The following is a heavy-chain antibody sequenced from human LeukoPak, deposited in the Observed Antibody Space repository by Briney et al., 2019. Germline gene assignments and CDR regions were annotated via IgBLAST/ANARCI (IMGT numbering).Heavy chain of an antibody. CDR2: ISASRRT. J-gene: IGHJ4*02. CDR3: ARGNPNLYYFDY. CDR1: GFTFGTYA. Sequence: GGSLRLSCAASGFTFGTYAMSWVRQAPGKGLEWVSAISASRRTYYADSVKGRFTISRDNSKNTLYLQMNSLRAEDTAVYYCARGNPNLYYFDYWGQGTLVTVSS. V-gene: IGHV3-23*01.